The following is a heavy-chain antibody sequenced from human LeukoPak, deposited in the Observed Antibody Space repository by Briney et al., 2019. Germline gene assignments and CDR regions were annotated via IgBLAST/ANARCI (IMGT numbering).Heavy chain of an antibody. D-gene: IGHD3-22*01. CDR1: GYTFTGYY. CDR3: ARGRQGRNYYDSSGGVTFDY. J-gene: IGHJ4*02. Sequence: GASVKVSCKASGYTFTGYYMHWVRQAPGQGLEWMGIINPSGGSTSYAQKFQGRATMTRDTSTSTVYMELSSLRSEATAVYYCARGRQGRNYYDSSGGVTFDYWGQGTLVTVSS. CDR2: INPSGGST. V-gene: IGHV1-46*01.